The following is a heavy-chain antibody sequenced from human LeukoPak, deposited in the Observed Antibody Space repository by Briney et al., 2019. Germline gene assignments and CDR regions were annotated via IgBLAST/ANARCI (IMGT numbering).Heavy chain of an antibody. J-gene: IGHJ6*03. CDR3: AKDLEYYYYMDV. CDR1: GFTFSSYA. V-gene: IGHV3-23*01. CDR2: ISGSGGST. Sequence: GGSLRLSCAAYGFTFSSYAMSWDRQAPGEGLEWVSAISGSGGSTYYADSVKGRFTISRDNSKNTLYLQMNSLRAEDTAVYYCAKDLEYYYYMDVWGKGTTVTVSS.